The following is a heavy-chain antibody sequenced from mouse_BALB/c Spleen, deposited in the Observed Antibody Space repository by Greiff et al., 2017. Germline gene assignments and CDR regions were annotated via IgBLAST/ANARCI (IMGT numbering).Heavy chain of an antibody. Sequence: DVMLVESGGGLVQPGGSRKLSCAASGFTFSSFGMHWVRQAPEKGLEWVAYISSGSSTIYYADTVKGRFTISRDNPKNTLFLQMTSLRSEDTAMYYCARSGNYRYAMDYWGQGTSVTVSS. CDR2: ISSGSSTI. CDR1: GFTFSSFG. V-gene: IGHV5-17*02. J-gene: IGHJ4*01. CDR3: ARSGNYRYAMDY. D-gene: IGHD2-1*01.